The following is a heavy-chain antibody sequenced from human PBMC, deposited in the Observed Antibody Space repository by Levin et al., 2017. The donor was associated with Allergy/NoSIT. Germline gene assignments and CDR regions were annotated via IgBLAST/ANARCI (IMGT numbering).Heavy chain of an antibody. CDR1: GGSISSSSYY. J-gene: IGHJ6*02. D-gene: IGHD2-8*01. CDR3: ARDEMVHEIQYYYGIDV. V-gene: IGHV4-39*07. CDR2: IYYSGST. Sequence: SETLSLTCTVSGGSISSSSYYWGWIRQPPGKGLEWIGNIYYSGSTYYNPSLKSRVTISVDTSKNEFSLKLTSVTAADTAVYYCARDEMVHEIQYYYGIDVWGQGTTVSVSS.